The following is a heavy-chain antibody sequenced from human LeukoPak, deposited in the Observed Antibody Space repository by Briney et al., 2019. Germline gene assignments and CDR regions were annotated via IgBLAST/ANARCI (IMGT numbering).Heavy chain of an antibody. CDR1: GDSISSYY. V-gene: IGHV4-59*01. CDR3: ARHYSSDPFDY. D-gene: IGHD6-19*01. J-gene: IGHJ4*02. CDR2: IDYSGST. Sequence: SETLSLTCTVSGDSISSYYWSWIRQPPGKGLEWIGYIDYSGSTNYSPSLKSRVTISLDTSTNQFSLKLSSVTAADTAVYYCARHYSSDPFDYWGQGTLVTVSS.